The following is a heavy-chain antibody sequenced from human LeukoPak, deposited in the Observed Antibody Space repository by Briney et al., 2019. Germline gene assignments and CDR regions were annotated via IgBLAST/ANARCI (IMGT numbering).Heavy chain of an antibody. CDR2: IIPIYGRA. CDR3: ATGGAYEFRDDY. J-gene: IGHJ4*02. CDR1: GGSFTSYG. D-gene: IGHD3-3*01. V-gene: IGHV1-69*13. Sequence: SVKVSCKASGGSFTSYGISWVRQAPGQGLEWMGKIIPIYGRANYGQKFQGRVTSTADESTTTSYMGLSSLTAEDMAVYYCATGGAYEFRDDYWGQGTLVTVSS.